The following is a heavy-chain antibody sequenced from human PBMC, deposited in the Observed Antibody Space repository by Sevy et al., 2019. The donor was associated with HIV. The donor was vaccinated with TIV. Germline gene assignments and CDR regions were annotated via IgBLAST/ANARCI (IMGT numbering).Heavy chain of an antibody. D-gene: IGHD3-10*01. CDR3: ARQGGLVDRAFDY. CDR1: GVSISSSSYD. V-gene: IGHV4-39*01. J-gene: IGHJ4*02. CDR2: IFLSGST. Sequence: SETLSLTCTVSGVSISSSSYDWGWIRQPPGKGLEWIASIFLSGSTYYNPSLKSRVTISVDTSKNQFSLKLNSVTAADTALYYCARQGGLVDRAFDYWGQGTLVTVSS.